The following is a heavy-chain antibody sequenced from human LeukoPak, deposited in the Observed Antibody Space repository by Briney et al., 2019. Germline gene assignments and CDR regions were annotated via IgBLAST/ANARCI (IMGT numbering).Heavy chain of an antibody. CDR2: ITSSSNYV. CDR3: ARVRGYFDN. Sequence: GGSLRLACAGSGFTFSIYRMNWVRQAPGKGLEWLSSITSSSNYVYYADSVKGRFTISRDNVQNSLYLQMNSLRAEDTAMYYCARVRGYFDNWGQGTLVTVSS. J-gene: IGHJ4*02. V-gene: IGHV3-21*01. CDR1: GFTFSIYR.